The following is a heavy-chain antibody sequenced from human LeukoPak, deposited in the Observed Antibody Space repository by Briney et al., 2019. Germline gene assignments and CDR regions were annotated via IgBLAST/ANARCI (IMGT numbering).Heavy chain of an antibody. Sequence: GGSLRLFCAASGFTFGDYPMHWIRQTPGQGLEWVSLISADGGSSFQADSVRGRFTISRDNSKNSLYLQMNSLRSEDTALYSCAKDMGGSGRNWASNWFDPWGQGTLVTVSS. D-gene: IGHD1-26*01. J-gene: IGHJ5*02. CDR2: ISADGGSS. CDR1: GFTFGDYP. CDR3: AKDMGGSGRNWASNWFDP. V-gene: IGHV3-43*02.